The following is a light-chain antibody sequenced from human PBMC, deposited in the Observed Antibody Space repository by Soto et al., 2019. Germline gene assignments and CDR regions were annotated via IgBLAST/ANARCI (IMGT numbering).Light chain of an antibody. J-gene: IGLJ1*01. CDR1: SSNIGAGYD. CDR2: GNS. Sequence: QSVLTQPPSVSGAPGQRVTISCTGSSSNIGAGYDVHWYQQLPGTAPKLLIYGNSNRPSGVPDRFSGSKSGTSASLAITGLQAEDEADYYSQSYDSSLSGYVFGTGTKLTVL. CDR3: QSYDSSLSGYV. V-gene: IGLV1-40*01.